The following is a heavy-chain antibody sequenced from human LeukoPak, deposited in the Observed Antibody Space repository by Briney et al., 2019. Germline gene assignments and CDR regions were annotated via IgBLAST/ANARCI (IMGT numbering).Heavy chain of an antibody. CDR2: INSDGSST. Sequence: GGSLRLSCAASGFTFSSYWMHWVRQAPGKGLVWVSRINSDGSSTSYADSVKGRFTISRDNAKNTLYLQMYSLRAEDTAVYYCARDISYYYGMDVWGQGTTVTVSS. CDR1: GFTFSSYW. CDR3: ARDISYYYGMDV. J-gene: IGHJ6*02. V-gene: IGHV3-74*01.